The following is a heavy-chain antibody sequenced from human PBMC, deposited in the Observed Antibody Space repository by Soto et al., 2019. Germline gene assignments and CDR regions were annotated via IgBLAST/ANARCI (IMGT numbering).Heavy chain of an antibody. D-gene: IGHD2-2*01. V-gene: IGHV4-39*01. CDR2: MTYGGGMA. CDR3: VSRSTGAGND. J-gene: IGHJ4*02. Sequence: PSETLSLTCTVSGGPISISPYYWGWIRHSPGKGLEWIGSMTYGGGMAHYNSSLKSRITISLDTSKHQFSLRLTSVTAEDSGVYYCVSRSTGAGNDWGQGTVVTVST. CDR1: GGPISISPYY.